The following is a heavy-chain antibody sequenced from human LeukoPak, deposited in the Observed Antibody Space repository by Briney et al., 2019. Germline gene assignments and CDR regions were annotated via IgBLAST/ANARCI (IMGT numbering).Heavy chain of an antibody. CDR2: IYSSGST. J-gene: IGHJ4*02. Sequence: SETLSLTCTVSGGSINSYYWSWIRQPAGKGLEWIGRIYSSGSTGYNPSLKSRVTMSLDTSKDQFSLNLSSVTAADTAVYYCARVDIRTAFFDYWGQGTLVTVSS. CDR1: GGSINSYY. D-gene: IGHD5-12*01. CDR3: ARVDIRTAFFDY. V-gene: IGHV4-4*07.